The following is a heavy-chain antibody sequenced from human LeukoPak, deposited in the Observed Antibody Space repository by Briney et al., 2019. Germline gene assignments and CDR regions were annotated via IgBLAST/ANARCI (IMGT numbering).Heavy chain of an antibody. Sequence: PSETLSLTCTVSGGSISSYYWSWIRQPPGKGLEWIGSIYYSGSTYYNPSLKSRVTISVDTSKNQFSLKLSSVTAADTAVYYCARDGITIFGVVISRALFDYWGQGTLVTVSS. CDR3: ARDGITIFGVVISRALFDY. CDR2: IYYSGST. D-gene: IGHD3-3*01. CDR1: GGSISSYY. V-gene: IGHV4-59*12. J-gene: IGHJ4*02.